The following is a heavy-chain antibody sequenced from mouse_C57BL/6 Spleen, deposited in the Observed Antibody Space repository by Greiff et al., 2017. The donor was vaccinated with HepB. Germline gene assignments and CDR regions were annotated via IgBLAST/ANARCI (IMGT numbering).Heavy chain of an antibody. CDR3: ARPGYSRVYYYAMDY. V-gene: IGHV5-17*01. D-gene: IGHD2-10*02. Sequence: EVKLVESGGGLVKPGGSLKLSCAASGFTFSDYGMHWVRQAPEKGLEWVAYISSGSSTIYYADTVKGRFTISRDNAKNTLFLQMTSLRSEDTAMYYWARPGYSRVYYYAMDYWGQGTSVTVSS. CDR2: ISSGSSTI. CDR1: GFTFSDYG. J-gene: IGHJ4*01.